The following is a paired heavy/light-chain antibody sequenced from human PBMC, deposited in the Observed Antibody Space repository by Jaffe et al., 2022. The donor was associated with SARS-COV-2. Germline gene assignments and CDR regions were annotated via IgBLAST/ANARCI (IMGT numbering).Light chain of an antibody. CDR3: QQYGSSPRT. CDR2: ATS. J-gene: IGKJ1*01. Sequence: EIVLTQSPGTLSLSPGEGATLSCRASQSVSSSYLAWYQQTPGQAPRLLIYATSSRATGIPDRFSGSGSGTDFTLTISRLEPEDFAVYYCQQYGSSPRTFGQGTKVAIK. V-gene: IGKV3-20*01. CDR1: QSVSSSY.
Heavy chain of an antibody. D-gene: IGHD2-21*01. CDR3: ARDRFLGHSDI. Sequence: QVQLVQSGAEVKRPGSSVKVSCKASGGTFGTYGVSWVRQAPGQGLEWMGGIIPNSDSVTHARRFQGKVTITADASTSTAYLELTSLKSEDTAMYYCARDRFLGHSDIWGQGTMVIVSS. CDR1: GGTFGTYG. V-gene: IGHV1-69*01. CDR2: IIPNSDSV. J-gene: IGHJ3*02.